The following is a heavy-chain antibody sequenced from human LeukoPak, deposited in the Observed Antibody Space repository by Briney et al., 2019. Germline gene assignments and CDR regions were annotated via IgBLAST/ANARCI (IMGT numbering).Heavy chain of an antibody. D-gene: IGHD6-6*01. Sequence: SETLSLTCTVSGGSISSHYWSWIRQPPGKGLEWIGYIYYSGSTNYNPSLKSRVTISVDASKNQFSLKLSSVTAADTAVYYCARIRGIAARLNYYYYMDVWGKGTMVTVSS. CDR3: ARIRGIAARLNYYYYMDV. CDR2: IYYSGST. V-gene: IGHV4-59*11. J-gene: IGHJ6*03. CDR1: GGSISSHY.